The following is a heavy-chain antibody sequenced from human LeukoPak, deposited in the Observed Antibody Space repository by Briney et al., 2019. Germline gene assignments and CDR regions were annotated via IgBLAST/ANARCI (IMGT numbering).Heavy chain of an antibody. CDR2: ISSGSTYT. CDR3: ARGDYGGDYFDY. J-gene: IGHJ4*02. V-gene: IGHV3-11*05. CDR1: GFTFSDHY. Sequence: PGGSLRLSCEVSGFTFSDHYMSWIRQAPGKRLEWVSYISSGSTYTNYADSVEGRFTISRDNAKNSLYLQMNSLRAEDTAVCYCARGDYGGDYFDYWGQGTLVTVSS. D-gene: IGHD4-23*01.